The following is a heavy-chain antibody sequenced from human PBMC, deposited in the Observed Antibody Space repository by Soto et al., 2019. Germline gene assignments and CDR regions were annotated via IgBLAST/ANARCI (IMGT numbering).Heavy chain of an antibody. J-gene: IGHJ4*02. CDR3: VRAAKRYFDY. CDR2: IIPVLGPA. V-gene: IGHV1-69*10. Sequence: ASVKVSCKASGGTYNTFAISWVRQAPGQGLEWMGGIIPVLGPAFYAQKFQGRVTITADKSTTTAYLELTSLRSEDTAVYYCVRAAKRYFDYWGQGTLVTVSS. CDR1: GGTYNTFA.